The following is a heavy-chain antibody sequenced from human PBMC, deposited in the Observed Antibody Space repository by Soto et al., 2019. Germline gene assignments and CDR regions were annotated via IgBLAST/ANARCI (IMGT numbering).Heavy chain of an antibody. D-gene: IGHD3-9*01. J-gene: IGHJ5*02. CDR1: GGSISSYY. CDR2: IYYSGST. CDR3: AREVGYYDILTGYLRWFDP. Sequence: SETLSLTCTVSGGSISSYYWSWIRQPPGKGLEWIGYIYYSGSTNYNPSLKSRVTISVDTSKNQFSLKLSSVTAADTAVYYCAREVGYYDILTGYLRWFDPWGQGTLVTVSS. V-gene: IGHV4-59*01.